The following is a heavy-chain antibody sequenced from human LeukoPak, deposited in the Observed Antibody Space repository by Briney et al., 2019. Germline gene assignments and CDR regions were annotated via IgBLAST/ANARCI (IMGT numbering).Heavy chain of an antibody. CDR2: INPSGGST. CDR1: GYTFTSYY. V-gene: IGHV1-46*01. D-gene: IGHD2-2*01. Sequence: ASVKVSCKASGYTFTSYYMHWVRQAPGQGLEWMGIINPSGGSTSYAQKFQGRVTMTRDMSTSTVYMELSSLRSEDTAVYYCARGCSSTSCYHNWFDPWGQGTLVTVSS. CDR3: ARGCSSTSCYHNWFDP. J-gene: IGHJ5*02.